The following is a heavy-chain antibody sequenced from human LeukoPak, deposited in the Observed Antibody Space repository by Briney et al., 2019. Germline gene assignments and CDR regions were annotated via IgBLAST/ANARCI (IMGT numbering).Heavy chain of an antibody. V-gene: IGHV3-11*04. CDR1: GFTFSDYY. D-gene: IGHD3-9*01. J-gene: IGHJ4*02. CDR2: ISSGSTI. Sequence: GGSLRLSCAASGFTFSDYYMSWIRQAPGKGLEWVSYISSGSTIYYADSVKGRFTISRDNAKNSLYLQMNSLRAEDTAVYYCARRGLRYFDWLLQPFDYWGQGTLVTVSS. CDR3: ARRGLRYFDWLLQPFDY.